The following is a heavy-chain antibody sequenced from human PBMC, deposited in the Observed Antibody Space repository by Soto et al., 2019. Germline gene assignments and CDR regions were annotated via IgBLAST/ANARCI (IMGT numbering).Heavy chain of an antibody. Sequence: SGGSLRLSCAASGFTFTNYAMNWVRQAPWKGLEWVSTITGGGGSRTNYADSVKGRFTISRDNSKNTLYLQMNSLRAEDTAVYYCAKTTQRWLQFKARNFDYWGQGTLVTVSS. J-gene: IGHJ4*02. CDR2: ITGGGGSRT. D-gene: IGHD5-12*01. CDR1: GFTFTNYA. CDR3: AKTTQRWLQFKARNFDY. V-gene: IGHV3-23*01.